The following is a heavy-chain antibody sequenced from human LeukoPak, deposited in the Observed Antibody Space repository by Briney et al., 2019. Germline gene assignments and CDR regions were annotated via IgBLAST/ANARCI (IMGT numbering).Heavy chain of an antibody. V-gene: IGHV3-23*01. CDR1: GFTFSSYA. Sequence: LSGGSLRLSCAASGFTFSSYAMSWVRQAPGKGLEWVSAISGSGGSTHYADSVKGRFTISRDNSKNTLYLQMNSLRAGDTAVYYCAKDGAHYDILTGYSDWFDPWGQGTLVTVSS. J-gene: IGHJ5*02. D-gene: IGHD3-9*01. CDR3: AKDGAHYDILTGYSDWFDP. CDR2: ISGSGGST.